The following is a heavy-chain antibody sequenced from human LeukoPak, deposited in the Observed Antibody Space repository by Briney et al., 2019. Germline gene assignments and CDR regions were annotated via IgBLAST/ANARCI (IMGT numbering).Heavy chain of an antibody. V-gene: IGHV4-59*01. Sequence: SETLSLTCTVSGGSISSCYWSWIRQPPGKGPEWLGYIYYTGSTNYNPSLKSRVTISVDTSKNQFSLKLSSVTAADTAVYYCATLYSGNYPLDYWGQGTLVTVSS. CDR3: ATLYSGNYPLDY. CDR1: GGSISSCY. J-gene: IGHJ4*02. CDR2: IYYTGST. D-gene: IGHD1-26*01.